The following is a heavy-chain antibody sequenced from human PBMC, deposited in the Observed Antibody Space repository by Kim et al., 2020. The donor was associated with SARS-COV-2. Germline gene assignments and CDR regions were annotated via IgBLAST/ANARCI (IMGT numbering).Heavy chain of an antibody. CDR2: T. CDR3: ARLDSYGYLDY. D-gene: IGHD5-18*01. J-gene: IGHJ4*02. Sequence: TRYSPSFQGQVTISADKAISTAYLQWSSLKASDTAMYYCARLDSYGYLDYWGQGTLVTVSS. V-gene: IGHV5-51*01.